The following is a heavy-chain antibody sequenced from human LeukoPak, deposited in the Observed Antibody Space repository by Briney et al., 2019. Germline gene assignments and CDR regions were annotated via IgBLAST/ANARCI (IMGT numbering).Heavy chain of an antibody. CDR3: VRTFSCSGGSCYSPFDY. J-gene: IGHJ4*02. Sequence: ASVKVSCKASGGTFSSYAISWVRQAPRQGLEWMGGIIPILGTANYAQKFQGRVTITADETTSTAYMELSSLRSEDTAVYYCVRTFSCSGGSCYSPFDYWGQGTLVTVSS. V-gene: IGHV1-69*13. D-gene: IGHD2-15*01. CDR2: IIPILGTA. CDR1: GGTFSSYA.